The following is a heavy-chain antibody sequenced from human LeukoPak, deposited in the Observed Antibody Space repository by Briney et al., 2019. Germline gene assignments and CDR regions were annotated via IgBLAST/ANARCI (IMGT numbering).Heavy chain of an antibody. CDR2: IYYSGST. CDR1: GGSISSGDYY. CDR3: ARTIFGAVTYPIEFDY. V-gene: IGHV4-30-4*01. J-gene: IGHJ4*02. D-gene: IGHD3-3*01. Sequence: SQTLSLTCTVSGGSISSGDYYWSWIRQPPGKGLEWIGYIYYSGSTYYNPSLKSRVTISVDTSKNQFSLKLSSVTAADTAVYYCARTIFGAVTYPIEFDYWGQGTLVTVSS.